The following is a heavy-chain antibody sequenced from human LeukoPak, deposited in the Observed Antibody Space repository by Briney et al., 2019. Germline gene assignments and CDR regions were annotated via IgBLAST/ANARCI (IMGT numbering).Heavy chain of an antibody. Sequence: SETLSLXCSVSGDSVSRSDSYWDWIRQPPEKGLEWIGTIYYSGRTYYSPSLKSRVTMSVDLSNNQFSLNLRSVTAADTAVYYCARRRYYDGSGYLEWGQGTLLSVSS. CDR3: ARRRYYDGSGYLE. V-gene: IGHV4-39*01. CDR2: IYYSGRT. D-gene: IGHD3-22*01. J-gene: IGHJ1*01. CDR1: GDSVSRSDSY.